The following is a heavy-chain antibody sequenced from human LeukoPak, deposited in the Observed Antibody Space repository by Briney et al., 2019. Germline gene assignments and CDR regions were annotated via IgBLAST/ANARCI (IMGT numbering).Heavy chain of an antibody. Sequence: GRSLRLSCAASGFTVSTNYVTWVRQAPGKGLEWISIIHSAGNTYYADSVKGRFTISGDNSKNTLYLQMNSLTAEDTAVYYCASSSGSSNWFDPWGQGTLVTVSS. CDR3: ASSSGSSNWFDP. CDR2: IHSAGNT. D-gene: IGHD3-22*01. V-gene: IGHV3-53*01. J-gene: IGHJ5*02. CDR1: GFTVSTNY.